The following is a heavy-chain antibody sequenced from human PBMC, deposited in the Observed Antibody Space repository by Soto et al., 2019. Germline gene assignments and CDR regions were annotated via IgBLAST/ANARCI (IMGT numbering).Heavy chain of an antibody. Sequence: LSCAASGFTFSSYGMHWVRQAPGKGLEWVAVISYDGSNKYYADSVKGRFTISRDNSKNTLYLQMNSLRAEDTAVYYCAKPPDYYDSSGYYGGEDYFDYWGQGTLVTVSS. CDR2: ISYDGSNK. J-gene: IGHJ4*02. CDR1: GFTFSSYG. D-gene: IGHD3-22*01. V-gene: IGHV3-30*18. CDR3: AKPPDYYDSSGYYGGEDYFDY.